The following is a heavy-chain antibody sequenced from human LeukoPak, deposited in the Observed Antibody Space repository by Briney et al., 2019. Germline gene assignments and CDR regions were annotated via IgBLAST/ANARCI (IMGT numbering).Heavy chain of an antibody. D-gene: IGHD6-19*01. CDR3: SLLAVASPQDY. V-gene: IGHV3-48*03. J-gene: IGHJ4*02. CDR2: ISSSGSTM. Sequence: GGSLRLSRAASGFTFSTYAMHWVRQAPGKGLEWVSDISSSGSTMYYADSVKGRFTTSRDNAKNLLYLQMHSLRAEDTAVYYCSLLAVASPQDYWGQGTLVTVSS. CDR1: GFTFSTYA.